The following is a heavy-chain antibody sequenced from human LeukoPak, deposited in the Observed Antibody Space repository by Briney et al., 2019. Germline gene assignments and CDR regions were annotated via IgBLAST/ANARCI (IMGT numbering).Heavy chain of an antibody. CDR1: GGSFSGYY. Sequence: SETLSLTCAVYGGSFSGYYWSWIRQPAGKGLEWIGRIYTSGSTNYNPSLKSRVTMSVDTSKNQFSLKLSSVTAADTAVYYCAGFYGSGSQFVDYWGQGTLVTVSS. V-gene: IGHV4-59*10. CDR3: AGFYGSGSQFVDY. D-gene: IGHD3-10*01. J-gene: IGHJ4*02. CDR2: IYTSGST.